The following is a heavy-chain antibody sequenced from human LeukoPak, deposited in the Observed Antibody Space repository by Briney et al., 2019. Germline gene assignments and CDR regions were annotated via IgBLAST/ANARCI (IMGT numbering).Heavy chain of an antibody. J-gene: IGHJ4*02. V-gene: IGHV4-39*01. CDR3: ARQSSGYRPYYFDY. CDR2: IYYSGST. CDR1: GGSISSSSYY. Sequence: TSETLSLTCTVSGGSISSSSYYWGWIRQPPGKGLEWIGSIYYSGSTYYNPSLKSRVTISVDTSKNQFSLKLSSVTAADTAVYYCARQSSGYRPYYFDYWGQRTLVTVSS. D-gene: IGHD3-10*01.